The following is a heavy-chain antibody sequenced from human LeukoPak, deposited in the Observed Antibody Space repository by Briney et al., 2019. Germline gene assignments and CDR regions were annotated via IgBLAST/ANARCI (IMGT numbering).Heavy chain of an antibody. D-gene: IGHD1-1*01. CDR2: IIPIFDTP. V-gene: IGHV1-69*13. J-gene: IGHJ4*02. Sequence: SVKVSYKASGGTFNNYGINWVRQAPGQGLEWMGGIIPIFDTPYYAQNFQDRFTITADESTSTAYMELTSLRSEDTAMYYCARVGFTTGFDYWGQGTLVTVSS. CDR3: ARVGFTTGFDY. CDR1: GGTFNNYG.